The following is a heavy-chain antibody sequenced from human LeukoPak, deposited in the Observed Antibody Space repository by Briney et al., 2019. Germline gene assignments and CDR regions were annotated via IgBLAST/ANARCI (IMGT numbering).Heavy chain of an antibody. CDR1: GFTFSSYA. J-gene: IGHJ5*02. Sequence: GGSLRLSCAASGFTFSSYAMSWVRQAPGKGLEWVSAIGGSGGSTYYADSVKGRFTISRDNSKNTLYLQMNSLRAEDTAVYYCAKTGCSGGSCYSRWFDPWGQGTLVTVSS. V-gene: IGHV3-23*01. D-gene: IGHD2-15*01. CDR2: IGGSGGST. CDR3: AKTGCSGGSCYSRWFDP.